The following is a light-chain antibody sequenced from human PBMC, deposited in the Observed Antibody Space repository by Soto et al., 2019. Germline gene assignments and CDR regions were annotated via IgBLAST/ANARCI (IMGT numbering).Light chain of an antibody. J-gene: IGKJ1*01. CDR1: QTIRCNY. CDR2: GAS. CDR3: QQYGSSPWT. Sequence: ETVLTQSPGTLSLSPGERATLSCRASQTIRCNYLAWYRQTPGQAPRLLIYGASNRATGIADRFSRSGSGTDFTLIISRLEPEDFALYYCQQYGSSPWTFGQGTKVEIK. V-gene: IGKV3-20*01.